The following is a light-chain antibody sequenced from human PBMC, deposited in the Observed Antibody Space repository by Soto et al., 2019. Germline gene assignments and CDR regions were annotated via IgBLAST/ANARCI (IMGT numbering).Light chain of an antibody. CDR2: KAS. Sequence: DSRLTNTTSTLSGSVGDGVTITCRASQTISSWLAWYQQKPGKAPKLLIYKASTLKSGVPSRFSGSGSGTESTLTISSLQPDDFATYYCQHYDSHPEACGQGTKVDI. CDR3: QHYDSHPEA. J-gene: IGKJ1*01. V-gene: IGKV1-5*03. CDR1: QTISSW.